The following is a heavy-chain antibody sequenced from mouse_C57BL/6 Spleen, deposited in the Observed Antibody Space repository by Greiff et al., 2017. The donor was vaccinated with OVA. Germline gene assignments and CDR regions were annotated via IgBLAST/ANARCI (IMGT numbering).Heavy chain of an antibody. J-gene: IGHJ4*01. CDR2: IYPGDGDP. CDR1: GYAFSSYW. V-gene: IGHV1-80*01. CDR3: AREGAMDY. Sequence: QVHVKQSGAELVKPGASVKISCKASGYAFSSYWMNWVKQRPGKGLEWIGQIYPGDGDPNYNGKFKGKATLTAEKSSSTAYMQLSSLTSEDSAVYFCAREGAMDYWGQGTSVTVSS.